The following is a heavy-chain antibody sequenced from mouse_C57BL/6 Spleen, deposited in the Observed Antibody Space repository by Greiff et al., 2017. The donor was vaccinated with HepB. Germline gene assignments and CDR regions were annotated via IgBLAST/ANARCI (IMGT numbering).Heavy chain of an antibody. CDR3: ARRDYGSSYWYFDV. Sequence: QVQLQQPGAELVKPGASVKMSCKASGYTFPSYWITWVKQRPGQGLEWIGDIYPGSGSTNYNEKFKSKATLTVDTSSSTAYMQLSSLTSEDSAVYYCARRDYGSSYWYFDVWGTGTTVTVSS. CDR1: GYTFPSYW. D-gene: IGHD1-1*01. V-gene: IGHV1-55*01. J-gene: IGHJ1*03. CDR2: IYPGSGST.